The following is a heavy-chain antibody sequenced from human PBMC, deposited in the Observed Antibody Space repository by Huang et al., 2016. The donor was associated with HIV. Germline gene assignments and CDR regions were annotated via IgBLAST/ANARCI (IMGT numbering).Heavy chain of an antibody. Sequence: QGQLLESGGGVVQPGKSLRLSCAASGLISPNYALHWVRQAPGKGLGWMARILFDGSREDYGDYVKGRYAISRDNSKDTVYLQMNILTADDKAVDYCATVEQRGVIVTKAFDIWGQGTLVTVS. CDR1: GLISPNYA. CDR3: ATVEQRGVIVTKAFDI. CDR2: ILFDGSRE. V-gene: IGHV3-30*09. D-gene: IGHD3-16*02. J-gene: IGHJ3*02.